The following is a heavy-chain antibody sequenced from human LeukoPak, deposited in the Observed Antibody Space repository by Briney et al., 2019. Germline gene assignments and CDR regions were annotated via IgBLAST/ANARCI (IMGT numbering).Heavy chain of an antibody. CDR3: ASPTYSSSFYYYYGMDV. CDR2: ISYDGSNK. D-gene: IGHD6-13*01. CDR1: GFTFSSYG. V-gene: IGHV3-30*03. J-gene: IGHJ6*02. Sequence: GGSLRLSCAASGFTFSSYGMHWVRQAPGKGLEWVAVISYDGSNKYYADSVKGRFTISRDNSKNTLYLHMNSLRAEDTAVYYCASPTYSSSFYYYYGMDVWGQGTTVTVSS.